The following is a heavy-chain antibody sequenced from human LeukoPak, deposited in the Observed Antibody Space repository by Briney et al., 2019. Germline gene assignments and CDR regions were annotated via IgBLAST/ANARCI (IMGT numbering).Heavy chain of an antibody. CDR1: GYTFTSYG. J-gene: IGHJ4*02. Sequence: GASVKVSCKASGYTFTSYGISWVRQAPGQGLEWMGWISAYNGNTNYAQKLQGRVTMTTDTSTSTAYMELSRLRSDDTAVYYCARVERKWELLRFPFDYWGQGTLVTVSS. D-gene: IGHD1-26*01. CDR3: ARVERKWELLRFPFDY. CDR2: ISAYNGNT. V-gene: IGHV1-18*01.